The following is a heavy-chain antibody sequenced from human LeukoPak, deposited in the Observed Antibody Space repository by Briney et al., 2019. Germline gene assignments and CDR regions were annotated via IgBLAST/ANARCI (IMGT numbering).Heavy chain of an antibody. CDR2: INHSGST. J-gene: IGHJ4*02. V-gene: IGHV4-34*01. CDR1: GGSFSGYD. Sequence: PSETLSLTCAVYGGSFSGYDWSWIRHPPGKGLEWIGEINHSGSTNYNPSHKSRVTISVDTSKNQFSLKLSSVTAADTAVYYCARGIYYVWGSYRYFDYWGQGALVTVSS. D-gene: IGHD3-16*02. CDR3: ARGIYYVWGSYRYFDY.